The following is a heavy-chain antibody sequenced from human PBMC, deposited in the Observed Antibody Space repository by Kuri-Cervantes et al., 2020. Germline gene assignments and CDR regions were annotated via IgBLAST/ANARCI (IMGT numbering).Heavy chain of an antibody. D-gene: IGHD1-26*01. V-gene: IGHV3-30-3*01. CDR3: ARDPLVTPRQSGWFDP. Sequence: GGSLRLSCAASGFTFSSYAMHWVRQAPGKGLEWVAVISYDGSNKYYADSVKGRFTISRDNSKNSLYLQMNSLRDEDTAIYYCARDPLVTPRQSGWFDPWDQGTLVTVSS. J-gene: IGHJ5*02. CDR2: ISYDGSNK. CDR1: GFTFSSYA.